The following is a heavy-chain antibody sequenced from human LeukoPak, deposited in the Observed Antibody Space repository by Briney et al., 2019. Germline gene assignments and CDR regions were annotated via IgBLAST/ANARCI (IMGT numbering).Heavy chain of an antibody. J-gene: IGHJ6*02. CDR3: GRDHGLLWLGELYGRDV. CDR2: ISSSGSTI. V-gene: IGHV3-48*03. CDR1: GFTFSSYE. D-gene: IGHD3-10*01. Sequence: GGSLRLSCAASGFTFSSYEMNWVRQAPGKGLEWVSYISSSGSTIYYADSVNGRFTISRDNAKNSLYLQMNSLRAEDTAVYYCGRDHGLLWLGELYGRDVWGQGPTVTVPS.